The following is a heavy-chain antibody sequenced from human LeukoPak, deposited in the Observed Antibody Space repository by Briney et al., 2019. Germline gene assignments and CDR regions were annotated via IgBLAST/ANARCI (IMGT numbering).Heavy chain of an antibody. CDR3: ARDVRYASGWSTPES. J-gene: IGHJ5*02. D-gene: IGHD6-19*01. CDR2: IYSSGSA. Sequence: SETLSLTCTVSGGAIINHYWSWIRQPAGKGLEWIGRIYSSGSANYSPSLKSRVSMSIDTSNNHFSLNLTSVTAADTALYFCARDVRYASGWSTPESWGQGTLVTVSS. V-gene: IGHV4-4*07. CDR1: GGAIINHY.